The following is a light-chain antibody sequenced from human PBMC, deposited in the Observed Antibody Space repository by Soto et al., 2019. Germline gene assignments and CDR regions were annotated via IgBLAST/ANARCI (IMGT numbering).Light chain of an antibody. V-gene: IGLV2-8*01. CDR1: SSDIGGYNS. CDR2: DAT. CDR3: SSYTDTKSLV. Sequence: QSVLTQSPSASGSPGQSVTISCTGTSSDIGGYNSVSWYQRHPGKAPKVMIYDATKRPSGVPDRFSGSKSGNTASLTVSALQAEDEADYYCSSYTDTKSLVFGTGTKVT. J-gene: IGLJ1*01.